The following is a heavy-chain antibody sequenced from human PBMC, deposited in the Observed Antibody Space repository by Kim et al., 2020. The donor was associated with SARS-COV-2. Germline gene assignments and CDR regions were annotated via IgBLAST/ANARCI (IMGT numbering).Heavy chain of an antibody. D-gene: IGHD1-26*01. V-gene: IGHV4-59*01. Sequence: YNPSLKSRVTISVDTSKNQFSLKLSSVTAADTAVYYCARASGSLYGYFDYWGQGTLVTVSS. CDR3: ARASGSLYGYFDY. J-gene: IGHJ4*02.